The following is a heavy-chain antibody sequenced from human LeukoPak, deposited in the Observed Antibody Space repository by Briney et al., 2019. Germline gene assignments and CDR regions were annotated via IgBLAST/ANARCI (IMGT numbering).Heavy chain of an antibody. Sequence: SVKVSCKASGDTFNNYVITWVRQAPGQGLEWMGGVMPLFNTPNYAQKFQGRVSITTDESTHTSYLELGSLRSEDTAVYYCSTVDRSNFYMDVWGTGTTVTVSS. J-gene: IGHJ6*03. CDR3: STVDRSNFYMDV. V-gene: IGHV1-69*05. CDR1: GDTFNNYV. CDR2: VMPLFNTP.